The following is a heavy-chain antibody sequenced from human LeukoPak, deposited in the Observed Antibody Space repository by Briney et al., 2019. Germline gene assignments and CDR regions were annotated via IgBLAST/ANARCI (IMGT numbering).Heavy chain of an antibody. CDR2: ISYGGSNK. J-gene: IGHJ4*02. V-gene: IGHV3-30*18. CDR1: GFTFSSYD. D-gene: IGHD3-22*01. CDR3: AKIPWYYDSSGYSLDY. Sequence: GGSLRLSCAASGFTFSSYDMHWVRQAPGKGLEWVAVISYGGSNKYYADSVKGRFTISRDNSKNTLYLQMNSLRAEDTAVYYCAKIPWYYDSSGYSLDYWGQGTLVTVSS.